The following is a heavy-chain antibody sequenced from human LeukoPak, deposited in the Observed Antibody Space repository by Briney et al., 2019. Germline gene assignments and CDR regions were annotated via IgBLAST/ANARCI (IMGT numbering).Heavy chain of an antibody. CDR3: ARDGLGIAAAGTGGYFDY. J-gene: IGHJ4*02. Sequence: GASVKVSCKASGGTFSSYAISWVRQAPGQGLEWMGRIIPIFGTANYAQKFQGRVTITTDESTSTAYMELSSLRSEDTAVYCCARDGLGIAAAGTGGYFDYWGQGTLVTVSS. CDR1: GGTFSSYA. V-gene: IGHV1-69*05. CDR2: IIPIFGTA. D-gene: IGHD6-13*01.